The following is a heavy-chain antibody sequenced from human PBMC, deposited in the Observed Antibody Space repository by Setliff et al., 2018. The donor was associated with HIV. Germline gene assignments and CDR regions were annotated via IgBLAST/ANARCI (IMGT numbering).Heavy chain of an antibody. CDR3: ARDKRASFDY. V-gene: IGHV4-59*01. CDR2: IYSNGGT. Sequence: SLTCNVSGVSISSYYWSWVRQPPGEGLEYIGYIYSNGGTNYNPSLKSRVTISVDTSKNQFSLRLSSVTAADTAVYYCARDKRASFDYWGQGTLVTVSS. CDR1: GVSISSYY. J-gene: IGHJ4*02.